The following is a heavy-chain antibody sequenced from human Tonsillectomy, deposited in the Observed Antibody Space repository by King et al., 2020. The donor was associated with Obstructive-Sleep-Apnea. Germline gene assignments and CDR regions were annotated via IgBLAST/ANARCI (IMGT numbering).Heavy chain of an antibody. D-gene: IGHD4-11*01. J-gene: IGHJ4*02. CDR2: ISYSGST. CDR1: GGSISSSTYY. Sequence: VQLQESGPGLVKPSETLSLTCTVSGGSISSSTYYWAWIRQPPGKGLEWIGSISYSGSTYYNPSLKSRLTISIDTSKNQFSLKLCSVTAADTAVYYCARGDYNYFDYWGQGTLVTVSS. CDR3: ARGDYNYFDY. V-gene: IGHV4-39*07.